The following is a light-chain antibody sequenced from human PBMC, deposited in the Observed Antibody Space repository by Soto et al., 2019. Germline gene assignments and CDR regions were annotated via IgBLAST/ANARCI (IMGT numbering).Light chain of an antibody. J-gene: IGLJ1*01. V-gene: IGLV2-14*01. CDR3: SSYTTSYFYV. CDR1: GRDIGAYNY. Sequence: QSALTQPASVSGSPGQSITISCTGSGRDIGAYNYVSWYQQHPGKAPKLIIYEVENRPSGVSNHFSASKSAFTASLTISGLHAEDEADYYCSSYTTSYFYVFGPGTKLTVL. CDR2: EVE.